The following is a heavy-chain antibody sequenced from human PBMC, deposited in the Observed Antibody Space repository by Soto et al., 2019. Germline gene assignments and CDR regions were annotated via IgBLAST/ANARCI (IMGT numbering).Heavy chain of an antibody. CDR1: GHRFTTYW. CDR2: INPTDSET. D-gene: IGHD4-17*01. J-gene: IGHJ6*02. Sequence: GESLKIACKTSGHRFTTYWISCVLHMPGKGLEYMGKINPTDSETNYSPSFEGHVTFSVDRSTSTAYVRWNSLKASDTAMYYCASPTMTSTSFYYAMDVWGQGTTVTVSS. CDR3: ASPTMTSTSFYYAMDV. V-gene: IGHV5-10-1*01.